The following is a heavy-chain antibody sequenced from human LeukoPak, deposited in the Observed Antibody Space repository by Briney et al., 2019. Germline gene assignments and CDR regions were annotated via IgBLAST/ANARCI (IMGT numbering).Heavy chain of an antibody. CDR2: ISSSGSTI. Sequence: GGSLRLSCAASGFTFSSYEMNWVRQAPGKGLEWVSYISSSGSTIYYADSVKGRFTISRDNAKNSLYLQMSSLRAEDTAVYYCARSPYSSSWYIDYWGQGTLVTVSS. CDR3: ARSPYSSSWYIDY. D-gene: IGHD6-13*01. CDR1: GFTFSSYE. V-gene: IGHV3-48*03. J-gene: IGHJ4*02.